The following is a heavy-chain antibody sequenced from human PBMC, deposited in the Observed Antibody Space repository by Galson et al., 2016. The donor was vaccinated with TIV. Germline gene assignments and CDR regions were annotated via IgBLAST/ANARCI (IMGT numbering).Heavy chain of an antibody. CDR2: VDPKTGDT. Sequence: SVKVSCKASGFTFIAYYMHWVRQAPGQGLEWTGRVDPKTGDTEYAQKFQGRVALTADTSINTVYMELKSLKSDDRAVYYCARGDRGSWNWWSDPWGQGTLVTVSS. J-gene: IGHJ5*02. CDR1: GFTFIAYY. CDR3: ARGDRGSWNWWSDP. V-gene: IGHV1-2*06. D-gene: IGHD1-1*01.